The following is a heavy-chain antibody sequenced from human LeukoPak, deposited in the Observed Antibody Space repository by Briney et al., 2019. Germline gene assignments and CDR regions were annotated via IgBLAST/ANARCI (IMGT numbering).Heavy chain of an antibody. Sequence: GGSLRLSCAASGFTLSDYYMSWIRQAPGKGLEWVSYISSSGSTIDYANSVKGRFTISRDNAKNSLYLQMSSLRAEDTAVYYCARRRDFFDYWGQGTLVTVSS. CDR2: ISSSGSTI. V-gene: IGHV3-11*01. CDR3: ARRRDFFDY. J-gene: IGHJ4*02. CDR1: GFTLSDYY.